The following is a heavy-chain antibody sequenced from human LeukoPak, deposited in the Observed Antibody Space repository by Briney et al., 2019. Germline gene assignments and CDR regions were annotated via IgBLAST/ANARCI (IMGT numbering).Heavy chain of an antibody. V-gene: IGHV4-4*07. Sequence: SETLSLTCTVSGGSISSYYWSWIRQPAGKGLEWIGRIYTSGSTNYNPSLNSRVTISLGTSKNQFSLNLSSVTAADTAVYYCARDRPGGSSLDYWGQGILVTVSS. CDR2: IYTSGST. J-gene: IGHJ4*02. CDR3: ARDRPGGSSLDY. CDR1: GGSISSYY. D-gene: IGHD6-13*01.